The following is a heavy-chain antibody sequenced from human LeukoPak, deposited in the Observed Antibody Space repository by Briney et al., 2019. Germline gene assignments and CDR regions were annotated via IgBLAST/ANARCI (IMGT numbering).Heavy chain of an antibody. J-gene: IGHJ4*02. CDR1: GFTFSSYA. D-gene: IGHD6-19*01. CDR2: ISGSGGST. Sequence: GGSLRLSSAASGFTFSSYAMSWVRQAPGKGLEWVSAISGSGGSTYYADSVKGRFTISRDNSKNTLYLQMNSLRAEDTAVYYCARSIAVAGTKNYFDYWGRGTLVTVSS. CDR3: ARSIAVAGTKNYFDY. V-gene: IGHV3-23*01.